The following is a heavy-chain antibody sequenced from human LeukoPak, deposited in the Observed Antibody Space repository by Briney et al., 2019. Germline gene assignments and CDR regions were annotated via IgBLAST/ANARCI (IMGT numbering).Heavy chain of an antibody. D-gene: IGHD5-12*01. V-gene: IGHV4-39*07. J-gene: IGHJ4*02. Sequence: SETLSLTCTVSGGSISSSSYYWGWIRQPPGKGLEWIGSIYYSGSTHYNPSLKSRLTISVDTPKNQFSLKLSSVTTADTAVYYCARYSSSGYGEIDYWGQGTLVIVSS. CDR1: GGSISSSSYY. CDR2: IYYSGST. CDR3: ARYSSSGYGEIDY.